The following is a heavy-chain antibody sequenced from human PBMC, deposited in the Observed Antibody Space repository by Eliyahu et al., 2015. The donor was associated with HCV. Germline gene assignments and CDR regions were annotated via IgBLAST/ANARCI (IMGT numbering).Heavy chain of an antibody. J-gene: IGHJ6*02. CDR1: GFXXNNXRMX. Sequence: QVTLKESGPVLVKPTEXLTLTCTXSGFXXNNXRMXVSWIRQPPGKALEWLAHIFSNDEKSYITSLKSRLTISKDTSKSQVVLIMXNMDPVDTATYYCVRILSERVMGVLYYYYGMDVWGQGTTVTVSS. CDR2: IFSNDEK. CDR3: VRILSERVMGVLYYYYGMDV. D-gene: IGHD2/OR15-2a*01. V-gene: IGHV2-26*01.